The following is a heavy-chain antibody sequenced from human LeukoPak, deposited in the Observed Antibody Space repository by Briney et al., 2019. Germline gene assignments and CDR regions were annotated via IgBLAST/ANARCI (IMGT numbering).Heavy chain of an antibody. J-gene: IGHJ3*02. CDR1: GFTVSNNY. CDR3: ARGPAQEGDYDSSGYAFGYAFDI. CDR2: ISGSGGST. D-gene: IGHD3-22*01. Sequence: GGSLRLSCAASGFTVSNNYMSWVRQAPGKGLEWVSAISGSGGSTYYADSVKGRFTISRDNAKNSLYLQMNSLRAEDTAEYYCARGPAQEGDYDSSGYAFGYAFDIWGQGTMVTVSS. V-gene: IGHV3-53*01.